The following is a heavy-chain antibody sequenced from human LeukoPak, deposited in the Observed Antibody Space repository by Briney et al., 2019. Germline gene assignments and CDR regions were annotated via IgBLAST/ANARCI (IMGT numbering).Heavy chain of an antibody. CDR2: ISTSSNYI. CDR1: GFTFSTYT. CDR3: ARDKERDYTVTTPNY. J-gene: IGHJ4*02. V-gene: IGHV3-21*01. Sequence: PGGSLRLSCAASGFTFSTYTMNWVRQAPGKGLEWVSSISTSSNYIYYADSVKGRFTISRDNAKNSLYLQMNSLRAEDTAVYYCARDKERDYTVTTPNYWGQGTLVTVSS. D-gene: IGHD4-11*01.